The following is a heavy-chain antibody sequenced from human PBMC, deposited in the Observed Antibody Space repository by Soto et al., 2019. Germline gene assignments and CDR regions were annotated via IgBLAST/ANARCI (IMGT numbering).Heavy chain of an antibody. CDR1: SGSISDAPYS. V-gene: IGHV4-30-2*01. J-gene: IGHJ4*02. CDR3: ARERGGYGLFDS. Sequence: SETLSLTCTVSSGSISDAPYSWSWFRQPPGKGLEWIGYIYPSGMPFYNPSLRSRVTISIDRSNDQFSLNLKSVTAADTAVYYCARERGGYGLFDSWGRGSMVAVAS. CDR2: IYPSGMP. D-gene: IGHD5-18*01.